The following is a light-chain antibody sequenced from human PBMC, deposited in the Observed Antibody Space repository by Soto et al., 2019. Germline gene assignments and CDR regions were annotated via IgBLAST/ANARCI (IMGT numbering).Light chain of an antibody. Sequence: EIVMTQSPATLSVSPGERATLSCSASQSVSSNFIAWYQQKPGQAPRLLISDASNRATGVPDRFSGSGSGTDFTLTISRLEPEDFAVYFCQQNDDSLWTFGQGTKVDIK. CDR3: QQNDDSLWT. J-gene: IGKJ1*01. CDR2: DAS. V-gene: IGKV3-20*01. CDR1: QSVSSNF.